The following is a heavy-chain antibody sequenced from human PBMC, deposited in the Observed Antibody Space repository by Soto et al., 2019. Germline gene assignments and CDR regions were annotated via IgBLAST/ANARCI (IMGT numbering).Heavy chain of an antibody. V-gene: IGHV1-69*06. Sequence: QVQLVQSGAEVKKPGSSVKVSCKASGGTFSSYAISWVRQAPGQGLDWMGGIIPIFGTANYAQKFQGRVTITADKSTSTAYMELSSLRSEDTAVYYCARGYYDSSGWGDYYYGMDVWGQGTTVTVSS. J-gene: IGHJ6*02. D-gene: IGHD3-22*01. CDR1: GGTFSSYA. CDR3: ARGYYDSSGWGDYYYGMDV. CDR2: IIPIFGTA.